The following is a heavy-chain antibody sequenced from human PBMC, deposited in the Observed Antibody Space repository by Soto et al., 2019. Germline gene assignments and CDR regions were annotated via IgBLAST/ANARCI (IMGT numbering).Heavy chain of an antibody. D-gene: IGHD2-2*01. CDR3: ALRYCSRTTCPPLNSYFYMDV. V-gene: IGHV3-23*01. Sequence: WWSLRLSCAASGFTFSNYAMTWVRQAPGKGLEWVSGISGSGGSTFYAGSVKGRFPISRDNSKNMLYLQMNSLRAEDTAVYYCALRYCSRTTCPPLNSYFYMDVWGKGTTVTVSS. J-gene: IGHJ6*03. CDR2: ISGSGGST. CDR1: GFTFSNYA.